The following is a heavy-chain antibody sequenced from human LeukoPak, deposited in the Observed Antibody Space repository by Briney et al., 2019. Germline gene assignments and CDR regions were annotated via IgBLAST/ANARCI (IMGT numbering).Heavy chain of an antibody. V-gene: IGHV1-46*01. J-gene: IGHJ4*02. CDR2: INPSSGST. CDR3: ARGLPLYYFDH. Sequence: GASVKVSCKASGYSFTSYYINWVRQAPGQGLEWMGIINPSSGSTSYAQKFQGRVSMTRDTSTSTVYMELSSLRSEDTAVYYCARGLPLYYFDHWGQGTLVTVSS. CDR1: GYSFTSYY.